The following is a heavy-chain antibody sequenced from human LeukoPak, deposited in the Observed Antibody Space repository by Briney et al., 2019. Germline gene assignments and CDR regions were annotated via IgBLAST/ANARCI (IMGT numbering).Heavy chain of an antibody. CDR2: IYYSGST. V-gene: IGHV4-39*01. CDR3: VRGSGYDFWSGYPRNYYYYYGMDV. CDR1: GGSISSSSYY. Sequence: SETLSLTCTVSGGSISSSSYYWGWIRQPPGKGLEWIGSIYYSGSTYYNPSLKSRVTISVDTSKNQFSLKLSSVTAADTAVYYCVRGSGYDFWSGYPRNYYYYYGMDVWGQGTTVTVSS. J-gene: IGHJ6*02. D-gene: IGHD3-3*01.